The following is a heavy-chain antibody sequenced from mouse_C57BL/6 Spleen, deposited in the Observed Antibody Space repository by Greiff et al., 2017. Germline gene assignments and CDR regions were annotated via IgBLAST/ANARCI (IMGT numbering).Heavy chain of an antibody. V-gene: IGHV1-82*01. CDR3: AREETAGGFAY. D-gene: IGHD3-2*01. Sequence: QVQLKQSGPELVKPGASVKISCKASGYAFSSSWMNWVKQRPGKGLEWIGRIYPGDGDTNYNGKFKGKATLTADKSSSTAYMQLSSLTSEDSAVYFCAREETAGGFAYWGQGTLVTVSA. CDR1: GYAFSSSW. CDR2: IYPGDGDT. J-gene: IGHJ3*01.